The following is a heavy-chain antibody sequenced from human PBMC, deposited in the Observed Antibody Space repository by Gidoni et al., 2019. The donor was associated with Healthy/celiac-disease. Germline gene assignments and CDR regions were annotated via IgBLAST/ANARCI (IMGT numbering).Heavy chain of an antibody. D-gene: IGHD6-13*01. CDR2: ISGSGGST. CDR3: AKDLKRAAAVSYFDY. V-gene: IGHV3-23*01. Sequence: EVQLLESGGGLVQPGGSLRLSCAASGFTFSSIAMGWVRQATGEGLEWVSAISGSGGSTYYADSVKGRFTISRDNSKNTLYLQMNSLRAEDTAVYYCAKDLKRAAAVSYFDYWGQGTLVTVS. CDR1: GFTFSSIA. J-gene: IGHJ4*02.